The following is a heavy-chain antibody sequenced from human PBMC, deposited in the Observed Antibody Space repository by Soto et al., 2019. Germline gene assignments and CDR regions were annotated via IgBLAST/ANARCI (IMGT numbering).Heavy chain of an antibody. CDR1: GDSSSRGYD. Sequence: PSETLSLTCAVSGDSSSRGYDWDWNRQPPGKGLEGIGSIYHSVSTYYNPSLKSRVTISVDTSKTQFSLKLSSVTAADTAVYYCARVRGFLYDSSGYYYPNDAFDIWGQGTMVTVSS. V-gene: IGHV4-38-2*01. J-gene: IGHJ3*02. CDR3: ARVRGFLYDSSGYYYPNDAFDI. D-gene: IGHD3-22*01. CDR2: IYHSVST.